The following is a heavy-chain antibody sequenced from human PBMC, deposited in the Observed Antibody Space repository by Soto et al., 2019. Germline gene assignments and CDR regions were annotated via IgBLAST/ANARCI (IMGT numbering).Heavy chain of an antibody. CDR1: GFTFSSYS. CDR3: ARDTVVVSAISECYYYGMDV. V-gene: IGHV3-21*01. Sequence: PGGSVRLSCAASGFTFSSYSVNWVRQAPGKGLEWVSSISSSSSYRYYADSVKGRFTISRDNAKNSLYLQMNSLRAEDTAVYYWARDTVVVSAISECYYYGMDVWGQMTTVTLS. J-gene: IGHJ6*02. CDR2: ISSSSSYR. D-gene: IGHD2-21*01.